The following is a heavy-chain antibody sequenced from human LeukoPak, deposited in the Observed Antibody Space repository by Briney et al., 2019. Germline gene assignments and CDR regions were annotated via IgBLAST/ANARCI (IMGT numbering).Heavy chain of an antibody. CDR2: ISAYNGNT. V-gene: IGHV1-18*01. J-gene: IGHJ5*02. D-gene: IGHD2-2*02. Sequence: ASVKVSCKASGYTFTSYGISWVRQAPGQGLEWMGWISAYNGNTNYAQKLQGRVTMTTDTSTSTAYMELRSLRSDDTAVYYCARGIHCSSTSCYTGGLNWFDPWGQGTLVTVSS. CDR1: GYTFTSYG. CDR3: ARGIHCSSTSCYTGGLNWFDP.